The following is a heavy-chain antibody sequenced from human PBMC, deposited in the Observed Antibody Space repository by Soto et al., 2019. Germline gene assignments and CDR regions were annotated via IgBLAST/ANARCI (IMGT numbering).Heavy chain of an antibody. Sequence: GGSLRLSCAASGFTFSSYAMSWVRQAPGKGLEWVSAISGSGGSTYYADSVKGRFTISRDNSKNTLYLQMNSLRAEDTAVYYCAKVAVEVSDAIFAFEIWGEGTMVTASS. J-gene: IGHJ3*02. CDR1: GFTFSSYA. V-gene: IGHV3-23*01. CDR2: ISGSGGST. CDR3: AKVAVEVSDAIFAFEI. D-gene: IGHD2-2*02.